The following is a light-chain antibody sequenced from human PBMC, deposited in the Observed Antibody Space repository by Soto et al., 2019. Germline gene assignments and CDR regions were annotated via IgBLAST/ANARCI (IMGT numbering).Light chain of an antibody. V-gene: IGLV1-40*01. Sequence: QSVLTQPPSVSGAPGRRVTISCTGSTGYDVHWYQQFPGAAPKLLIHDNSIRPSGVPDRFSGSKSGTSASLAITGLQAEDEADYYCQSYDSSLSGWVFGGGTKLTVL. J-gene: IGLJ3*02. CDR2: DNS. CDR3: QSYDSSLSGWV. CDR1: TGYD.